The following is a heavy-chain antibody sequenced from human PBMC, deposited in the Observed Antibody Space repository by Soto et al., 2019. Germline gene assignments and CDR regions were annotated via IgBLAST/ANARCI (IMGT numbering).Heavy chain of an antibody. CDR2: IIPILGIA. J-gene: IGHJ5*02. CDR3: ARDFGVVIANWFDP. Sequence: SVKVSCKASGGTFSSYTIIWVRQAPGQGLEWMGRIIPILGIANYAQKFQGRVTITADKSTSTAYMELSSLRSEDTAVYYCARDFGVVIANWFDPWGQGTLVTVSS. D-gene: IGHD3-3*01. V-gene: IGHV1-69*04. CDR1: GGTFSSYT.